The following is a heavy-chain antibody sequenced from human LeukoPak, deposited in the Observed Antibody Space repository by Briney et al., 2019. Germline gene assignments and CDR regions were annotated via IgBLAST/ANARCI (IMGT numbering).Heavy chain of an antibody. V-gene: IGHV4-34*01. J-gene: IGHJ4*02. CDR2: INHSGST. CDR3: ARHSPGDY. Sequence: TSETLSLTCNVSYSSSTSGHFYVWIRQPPGKGLEWIGEINHSGSTNYNPSLKSRVTISVDTSKNQFSLKLSSVTAADTAVYYCARHSPGDYWGQGTLVTVSS. CDR1: YSSSTSGHF.